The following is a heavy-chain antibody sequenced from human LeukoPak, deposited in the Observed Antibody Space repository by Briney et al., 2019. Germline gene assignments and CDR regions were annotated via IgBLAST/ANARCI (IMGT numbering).Heavy chain of an antibody. V-gene: IGHV4-31*03. CDR2: IYYSGST. CDR3: AREVRGVIIMGWGGSDYYYGMDV. CDR1: GGSISSGGYY. Sequence: PSETLSLTCTVSGGSISSGGYYWSWIRQHPGKGLEWIGYIYYSGSTYYNPSLKSRVTISVDTSKNQFSLKLSSVTAADTAVYYCAREVRGVIIMGWGGSDYYYGMDVWGQGTTVTVSS. J-gene: IGHJ6*02. D-gene: IGHD3-10*01.